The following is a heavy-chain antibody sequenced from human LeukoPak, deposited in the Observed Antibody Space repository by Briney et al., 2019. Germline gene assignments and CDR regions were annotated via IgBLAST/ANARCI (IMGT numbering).Heavy chain of an antibody. J-gene: IGHJ4*02. Sequence: NPGGSLRLSCAASGFTFSSYAMSWIRQPPGKGLEWIGSIYYSGSTYYNPSLKSRVTISVDTSKNQFSLKLSSVTAADTAVYYCAPYSSSSDYFDYWGQGTLVTVSS. CDR1: GFTFSSYA. CDR2: IYYSGST. D-gene: IGHD6-6*01. CDR3: APYSSSSDYFDY. V-gene: IGHV4-39*01.